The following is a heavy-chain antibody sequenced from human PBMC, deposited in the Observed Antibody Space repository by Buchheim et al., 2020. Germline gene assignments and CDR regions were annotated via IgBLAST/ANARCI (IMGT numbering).Heavy chain of an antibody. D-gene: IGHD1-26*01. J-gene: IGHJ2*01. CDR1: GFTFATSF. Sequence: EVQLVESGGGLVQPGGSLTLSCAASGFTFATSFMPWVRQAPGKGLVWVSCINTNGSDPSYAASVKGRFTISRDNAKHTLYLQMSSLRAEDTALYYCARVVPGYCYFDIWGHGTL. CDR2: INTNGSDP. CDR3: ARVVPGYCYFDI. V-gene: IGHV3-74*01.